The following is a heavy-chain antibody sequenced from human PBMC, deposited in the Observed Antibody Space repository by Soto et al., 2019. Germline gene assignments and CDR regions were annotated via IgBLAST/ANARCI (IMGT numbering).Heavy chain of an antibody. J-gene: IGHJ6*02. CDR1: GFTFSSYA. CDR3: AKEGGISIYYYYYGMDV. V-gene: IGHV3-23*01. CDR2: ISGSGGST. Sequence: EVQLLESGGGLVQPGGSLRLSCAASGFTFSSYAMSWVRQAPGKGLEWVSAISGSGGSTYYADSVKGRFTISRDNSKNTLYLQMNSLRAEDTAVYYCAKEGGISIYYYYYGMDVWGQGTTVTVSS. D-gene: IGHD3-16*02.